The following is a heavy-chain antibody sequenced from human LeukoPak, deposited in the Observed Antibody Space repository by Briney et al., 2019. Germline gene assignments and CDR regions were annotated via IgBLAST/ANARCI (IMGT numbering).Heavy chain of an antibody. CDR3: ATENSSSWYYFDY. V-gene: IGHV4-34*01. Sequence: PSETLSLTCTVSGGSISSYYWSWIRQPPGKGLEWIGEINHSGSTNYNPSLKSRVTISVDTSKNQFSLKLSSVTAADTAVYYCATENSSSWYYFDYRGQGTLVTVSS. J-gene: IGHJ4*02. CDR2: INHSGST. D-gene: IGHD6-13*01. CDR1: GGSISSYY.